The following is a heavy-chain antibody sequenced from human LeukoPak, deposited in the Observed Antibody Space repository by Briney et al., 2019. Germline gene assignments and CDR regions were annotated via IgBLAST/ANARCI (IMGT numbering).Heavy chain of an antibody. CDR3: TKEVVRDYFDY. Sequence: PGGSLRLSCAASGFIFSNYAMSWVRQAPGEGLEWVSAISGGCNNTFYADSVKGRFTISRNNSKNTLYVQINSLRAEDTAVYYCTKEVVRDYFDYWGQGILVIVSS. CDR1: GFIFSNYA. J-gene: IGHJ4*02. D-gene: IGHD3-10*01. V-gene: IGHV3-23*01. CDR2: ISGGCNNT.